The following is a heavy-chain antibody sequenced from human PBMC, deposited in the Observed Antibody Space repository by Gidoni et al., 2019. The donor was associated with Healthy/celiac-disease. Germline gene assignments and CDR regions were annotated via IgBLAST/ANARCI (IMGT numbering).Heavy chain of an antibody. CDR1: GGSVSSGSYY. Sequence: QVQLQESGPGLVKPSETLSLTCTVSGGSVSSGSYYWSWIRQPPGKGLEWIGYIYYSGSTNYNPSLKSRVTISVDTSKNQFSLKLSSVTAADTAVYYCARDGGDSSGYFDYWGQGTLVTVSS. V-gene: IGHV4-61*01. J-gene: IGHJ4*02. CDR2: IYYSGST. D-gene: IGHD3-22*01. CDR3: ARDGGDSSGYFDY.